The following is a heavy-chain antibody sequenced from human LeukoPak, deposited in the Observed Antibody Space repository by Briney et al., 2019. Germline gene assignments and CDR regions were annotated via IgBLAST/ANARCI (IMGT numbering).Heavy chain of an antibody. Sequence: RASETLSLTCTVSGGSISSYYWSWIRQPPGKGLEWIGYIYYSGSTNYNPSLKSRVTISVDTSKNQFSLKLSSVTAADTAVYYCASSSWLRDANFDSWGQGTLVT. D-gene: IGHD2-2*01. J-gene: IGHJ4*02. CDR1: GGSISSYY. V-gene: IGHV4-59*01. CDR3: ASSSWLRDANFDS. CDR2: IYYSGST.